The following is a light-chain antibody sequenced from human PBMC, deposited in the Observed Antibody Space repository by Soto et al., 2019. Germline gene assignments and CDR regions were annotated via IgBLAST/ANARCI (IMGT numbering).Light chain of an antibody. CDR2: DVT. Sequence: QSALTQPPSASGSPGQSVPISCTGTSSDVGAYNYVSWYQQHPGKAPKLMIYDVTKRPSGVPDRFSGSKSGNTASLTVSGLQAEDEADYYCISYAGSSIWVFGGGTKVTVL. J-gene: IGLJ3*02. CDR3: ISYAGSSIWV. V-gene: IGLV2-8*01. CDR1: SSDVGAYNY.